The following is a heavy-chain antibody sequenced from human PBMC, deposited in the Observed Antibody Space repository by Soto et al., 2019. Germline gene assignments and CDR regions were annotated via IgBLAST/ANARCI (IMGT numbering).Heavy chain of an antibody. V-gene: IGHV4-4*02. CDR2: ILHTGTA. CDR1: GVSVITSHW. CDR3: ARKSPINVAEDGPGIFWYDP. Sequence: SETLSLTCTVSGVSVITSHWWTWVRQSPGKGLEWIGEILHTGTAYYNPSLRGRVTMSIDNSKSQFSLKVYSVTAADTAVYFCARKSPINVAEDGPGIFWYDPWGQGILVTVS. D-gene: IGHD6-13*01. J-gene: IGHJ5*02.